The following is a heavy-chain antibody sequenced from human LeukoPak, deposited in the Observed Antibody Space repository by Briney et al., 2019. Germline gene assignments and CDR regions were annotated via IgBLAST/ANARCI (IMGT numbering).Heavy chain of an antibody. Sequence: SSSSYYRGWVRQPPGKGLEWVSTISDGGDSTYYADSVKGRFTISRDSSKNTLYLQMNSLRAEDTAIYYCAKDLLVAGTADYWGQGTLVTVSS. CDR3: AKDLLVAGTADY. CDR1: SSSSYY. D-gene: IGHD6-19*01. J-gene: IGHJ4*02. V-gene: IGHV3-23*01. CDR2: ISDGGDST.